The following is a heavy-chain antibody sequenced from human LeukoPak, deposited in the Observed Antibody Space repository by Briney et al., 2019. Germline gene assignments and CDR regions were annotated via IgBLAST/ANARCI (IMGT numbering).Heavy chain of an antibody. J-gene: IGHJ4*02. CDR1: GDSISTYY. V-gene: IGHV4-4*07. Sequence: SETLSLTCTVSGDSISTYYWSWIRQSAGKGLEWIGRIYTSGSTNYNPSLKSRVTMSVDTSKNQCSLKLSSVTAADTAVYYCARAGYYYDGSGYYYADYWGQGTLVTVSS. CDR2: IYTSGST. D-gene: IGHD3-22*01. CDR3: ARAGYYYDGSGYYYADY.